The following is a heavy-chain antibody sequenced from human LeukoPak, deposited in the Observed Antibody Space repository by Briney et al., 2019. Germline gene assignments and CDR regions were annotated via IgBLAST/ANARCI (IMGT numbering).Heavy chain of an antibody. D-gene: IGHD6-19*01. CDR1: GYTFASYD. V-gene: IGHV1-18*01. Sequence: GASVQVACEASGYTFASYDISWVRQAPGQGPEWMGWINVFNGKANYAQRFQGRVTMTTDTSTNTAYMELRSLRSDDTAVYYCARLPYSSGYYYFDSWGQGTLVTVSS. J-gene: IGHJ4*02. CDR2: INVFNGKA. CDR3: ARLPYSSGYYYFDS.